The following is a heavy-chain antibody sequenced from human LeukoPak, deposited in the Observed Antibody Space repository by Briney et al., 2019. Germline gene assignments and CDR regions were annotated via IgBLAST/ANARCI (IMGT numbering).Heavy chain of an antibody. CDR3: ARSTTVVGAFDI. V-gene: IGHV4-59*11. J-gene: IGHJ3*02. CDR1: GGSISSHY. D-gene: IGHD4-23*01. CDR2: IYYSGST. Sequence: SETLSLTCTVSGGSISSHYWSWIRQPPGKGLEWIGYIYYSGSTNYNPSLKSRVTISVDTSKNQFSLKLSSVTAADTAVYYCARSTTVVGAFDIWGQGTMVTVSS.